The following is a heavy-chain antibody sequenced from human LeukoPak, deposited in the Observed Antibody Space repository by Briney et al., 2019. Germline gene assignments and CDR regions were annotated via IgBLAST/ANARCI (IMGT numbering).Heavy chain of an antibody. CDR1: GGSISSGGYY. V-gene: IGHV4-31*03. CDR3: ARDPQNWDAFDI. D-gene: IGHD2/OR15-2a*01. CDR2: IYYSGNT. Sequence: PSETLSLTCTVSGGSISSGGYYWSWIRQHPGKGLEWIGYIYYSGNTNYNPSLKSRVTISVDTSKNQFSLKLSSVTAADTAVYDCARDPQNWDAFDIWGQGTMVTVSS. J-gene: IGHJ3*02.